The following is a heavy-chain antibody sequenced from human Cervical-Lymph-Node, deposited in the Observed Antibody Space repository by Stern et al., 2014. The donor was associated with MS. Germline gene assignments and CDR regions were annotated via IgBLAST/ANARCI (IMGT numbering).Heavy chain of an antibody. CDR2: INTGNGNT. CDR3: ARHRGGWYSDY. J-gene: IGHJ4*02. D-gene: IGHD6-19*01. Sequence: VQLLESGAEVKKPGASVKVSCKASGYTFTTSPMHWVRQAPGQRLEWMGWINTGNGNTKYSQKFQDRVTITRDTSASTAYMELSSLRSEDTAVYYCARHRGGWYSDYWGQGTLVTVSS. V-gene: IGHV1-3*04. CDR1: GYTFTTSP.